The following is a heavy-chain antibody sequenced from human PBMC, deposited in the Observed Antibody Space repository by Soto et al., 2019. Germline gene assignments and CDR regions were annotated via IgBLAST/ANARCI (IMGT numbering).Heavy chain of an antibody. CDR3: TKRRNVLRFLEWSSGMEV. Sequence: WGSLRVSCASSGFTFSIYGMHWVRQAPGKGLEWVAFISHDGSNKYYADSMKGRISMSRDNSKSTVYLQMSRLRAEDTAVYYCTKRRNVLRFLEWSSGMEVWGQGTTVTVSS. J-gene: IGHJ6*01. V-gene: IGHV3-30*18. D-gene: IGHD3-3*01. CDR1: GFTFSIYG. CDR2: ISHDGSNK.